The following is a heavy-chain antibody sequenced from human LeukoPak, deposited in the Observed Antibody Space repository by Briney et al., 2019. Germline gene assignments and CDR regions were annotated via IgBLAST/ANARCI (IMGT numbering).Heavy chain of an antibody. CDR3: ARRASLATAGTYYFDY. V-gene: IGHV4-39*01. D-gene: IGHD6-13*01. CDR2: MYYSGST. J-gene: IGHJ4*02. Sequence: SETLSLTCTVSGGSISSSNHYWGWIRQSPGKGLEWIGSMYYSGSTYYNPSLKSRVTISVDTSKNQFSLKLTSVTAADTAVYYCARRASLATAGTYYFDYWGQGTLVTVSS. CDR1: GGSISSSNHY.